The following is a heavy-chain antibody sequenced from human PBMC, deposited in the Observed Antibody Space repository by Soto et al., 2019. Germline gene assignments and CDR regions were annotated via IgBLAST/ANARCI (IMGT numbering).Heavy chain of an antibody. Sequence: GGSLRLSCAASGFTFSSYAMSWVRQAPGKGLEWVSAISGSGGSTYYADSVKGRFTISRDNSKNRLYLQMNSLRAEDTAVYYCATWAGSLLLWFGELLLDVWGQGTTVTVSS. CDR2: ISGSGGST. CDR3: ATWAGSLLLWFGELLLDV. CDR1: GFTFSSYA. V-gene: IGHV3-23*01. D-gene: IGHD3-10*01. J-gene: IGHJ6*02.